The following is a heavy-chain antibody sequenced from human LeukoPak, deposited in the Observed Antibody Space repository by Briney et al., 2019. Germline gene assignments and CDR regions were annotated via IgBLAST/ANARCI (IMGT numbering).Heavy chain of an antibody. V-gene: IGHV4-39*01. CDR2: MSYSGNT. Sequence: SEALSLTCTVSGDSLSSNSSYWGWLRQPPGKGLEWMGSMSYSGNTYYNPSLKSRVSTSVDTSKNQFSLKLSSVTAADTAVYYCGRMISANCYFYYGMDVWGQGTTVTVSS. CDR3: GRMISANCYFYYGMDV. CDR1: GDSLSSNSSY. D-gene: IGHD4/OR15-4a*01. J-gene: IGHJ6*02.